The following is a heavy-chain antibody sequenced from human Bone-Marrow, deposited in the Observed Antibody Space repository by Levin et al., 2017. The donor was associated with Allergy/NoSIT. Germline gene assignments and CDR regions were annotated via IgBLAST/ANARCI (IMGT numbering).Heavy chain of an antibody. D-gene: IGHD4-17*01. CDR2: FDPEDGET. V-gene: IGHV1-24*01. J-gene: IGHJ4*02. CDR1: GYTLTELS. Sequence: GESLKISCKVSGYTLTELSMHWVRQAPGKGLEWMGGFDPEDGETIYAQKFQGRVTMTEDTSTDTAYMELSSLRSEDTAVYYCATDDGDPSGFDYWGQGTLVTVSS. CDR3: ATDDGDPSGFDY.